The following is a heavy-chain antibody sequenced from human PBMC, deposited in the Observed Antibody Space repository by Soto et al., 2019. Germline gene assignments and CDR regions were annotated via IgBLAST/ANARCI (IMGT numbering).Heavy chain of an antibody. V-gene: IGHV3-30*18. CDR3: AKDEGVGGTLGLFDY. CDR2: MSSDGSKI. CDR1: GFDFTYYA. Sequence: ESGGGAVKPGESLRLSCVASGFDFTYYAMHWVRQAPGKGLESVAVMSSDGSKIHHTDSVKGRFTISRDNSKNTLYLQMNSLRKEDTAVYFCAKDEGVGGTLGLFDYWGQGTLVSVSS. D-gene: IGHD1-26*01. J-gene: IGHJ4*02.